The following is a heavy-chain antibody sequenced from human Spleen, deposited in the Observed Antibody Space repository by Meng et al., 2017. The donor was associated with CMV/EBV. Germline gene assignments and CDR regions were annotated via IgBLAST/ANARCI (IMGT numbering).Heavy chain of an antibody. V-gene: IGHV1-69*05. D-gene: IGHD2-2*02. CDR2: IIPIFGSA. J-gene: IGHJ4*02. Sequence: SVKVSCKTSGDNFNNYAFSWVRQAPGQGLEWMGGIIPIFGSADYTQKFQGRVSITTDESTRTAYMELSSLRSEDTAIYYCARSIGGCTSAACYNLDYWGQGTRVTVSS. CDR3: ARSIGGCTSAACYNLDY. CDR1: GDNFNNYA.